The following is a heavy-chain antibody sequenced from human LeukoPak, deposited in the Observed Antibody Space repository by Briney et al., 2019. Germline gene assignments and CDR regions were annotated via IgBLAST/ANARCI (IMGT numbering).Heavy chain of an antibody. D-gene: IGHD3-22*01. Sequence: GGSLRLSCEASEFNFDDYAMAWVRQAPGKGVEWVAGIIWNGDTTSYADSVKGRFTISRDNAKNSLYLQMNSLRAEDAALYYCARNRYYYDSSGSSPLYLSYYYMDVWGKGTTVTV. J-gene: IGHJ6*03. V-gene: IGHV3-20*04. CDR3: ARNRYYYDSSGSSPLYLSYYYMDV. CDR1: EFNFDDYA. CDR2: IIWNGDTT.